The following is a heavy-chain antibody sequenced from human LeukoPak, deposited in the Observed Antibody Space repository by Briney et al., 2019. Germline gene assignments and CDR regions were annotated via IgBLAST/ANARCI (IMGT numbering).Heavy chain of an antibody. Sequence: GGSLRLSCAVSGFTVSSSYMSWVRQAPEGKGLEWVSVIYSDGSTYYADSVKGRFTISRDNSKNMLYLQMNSLRAADTALYYCTREAGATDYWGQGTLVTVSS. V-gene: IGHV3-66*01. CDR3: TREAGATDY. D-gene: IGHD1-26*01. CDR2: IYSDGST. J-gene: IGHJ4*02. CDR1: GFTVSSSY.